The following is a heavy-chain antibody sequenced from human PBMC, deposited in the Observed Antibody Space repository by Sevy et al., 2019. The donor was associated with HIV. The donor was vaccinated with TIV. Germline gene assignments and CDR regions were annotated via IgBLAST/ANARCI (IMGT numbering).Heavy chain of an antibody. D-gene: IGHD3-9*01. CDR1: GYNFNIYT. Sequence: ASVKVSYQSSGYNFNIYTIHWVRQARGQGLEWVGRISPYDGDPDYAHNFHDTVSLTMDTSTSTAYLGLTSLRSDDTAVYFCTRDTWGLLTGTAYYYSGMDVWGQGTTVTVSS. CDR3: TRDTWGLLTGTAYYYSGMDV. CDR2: ISPYDGDP. V-gene: IGHV1-18*01. J-gene: IGHJ6*02.